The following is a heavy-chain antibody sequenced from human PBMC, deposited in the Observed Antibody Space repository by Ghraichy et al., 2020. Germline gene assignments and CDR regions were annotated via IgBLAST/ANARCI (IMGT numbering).Heavy chain of an antibody. Sequence: ASVKVSCKASGYTFTSYGISWVRQAPGQGLEWMGWISAYNGNTNYAQKLQGRVTMTTDTSTSTAYMELRSLRSDDTAVYYCARDCSCGTFGGVIVRYYYYYGMDVWGQGTTVTVSS. CDR2: ISAYNGNT. CDR1: GYTFTSYG. D-gene: IGHD3-16*02. J-gene: IGHJ6*02. CDR3: ARDCSCGTFGGVIVRYYYYYGMDV. V-gene: IGHV1-18*04.